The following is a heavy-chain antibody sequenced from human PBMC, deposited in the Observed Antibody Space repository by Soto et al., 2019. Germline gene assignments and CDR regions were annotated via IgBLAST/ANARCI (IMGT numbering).Heavy chain of an antibody. CDR3: ARRGSGSYFYY. CDR1: GFTFSSYA. Sequence: EVQLLETGGGLVQPGGSLRLSCAASGFTFSSYAMRWVRQAPGKGLEWVTAIRTSGDSTYYADSVKGRFTTSRDNSKNTLYLLRNSLRAEDTGVYYCARRGSGSYFYYWGQGTLLTVSS. J-gene: IGHJ4*02. CDR2: IRTSGDST. D-gene: IGHD1-26*01. V-gene: IGHV3-23*01.